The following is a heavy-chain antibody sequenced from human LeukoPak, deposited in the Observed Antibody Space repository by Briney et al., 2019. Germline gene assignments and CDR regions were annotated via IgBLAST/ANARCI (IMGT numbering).Heavy chain of an antibody. CDR2: MNPNSGNT. Sequence: ASVKVSCKASGYTLTSYDINWVRQATGQGLEWMGWMNPNSGNTGYAQKFQGRVTMTRNTSISTAYMELSSLRSEDTAVYYCARGVRGATAILFTHYYYYGMDVWGQGTTVTVSS. V-gene: IGHV1-8*01. CDR1: GYTLTSYD. J-gene: IGHJ6*02. D-gene: IGHD2-21*02. CDR3: ARGVRGATAILFTHYYYYGMDV.